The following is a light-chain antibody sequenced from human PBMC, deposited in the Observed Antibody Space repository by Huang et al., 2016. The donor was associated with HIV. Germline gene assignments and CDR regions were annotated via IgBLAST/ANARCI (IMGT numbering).Light chain of an antibody. CDR1: ESIGRN. CDR3: QQYNNWPPYT. J-gene: IGKJ2*01. V-gene: IGKV3-15*01. Sequence: DIVMTQSPATVSVSPGERAALSCRASESIGRNLAWYQQRPGQAPRLLIYAAYTRASGVPARFSGSGSGTYFTLTISSLQSEDFAVYYCQQYNNWPPYTFGQGTRLEIK. CDR2: AAY.